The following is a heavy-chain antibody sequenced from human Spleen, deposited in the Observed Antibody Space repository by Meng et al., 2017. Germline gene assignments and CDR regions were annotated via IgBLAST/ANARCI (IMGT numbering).Heavy chain of an antibody. CDR1: GFTFSTYN. CDR3: AREPYDYYGSRGDKDAFDM. D-gene: IGHD3-22*01. Sequence: GESLKISCAASGFTFSTYNMNWVRQAPGKGLECISSISGSSGNIYYADSVKGRFTISRDNARNSLYLQMNSLRDEDTAVYYCAREPYDYYGSRGDKDAFDMWGQGTMVTVSS. J-gene: IGHJ3*02. CDR2: ISGSSGNI. V-gene: IGHV3-21*01.